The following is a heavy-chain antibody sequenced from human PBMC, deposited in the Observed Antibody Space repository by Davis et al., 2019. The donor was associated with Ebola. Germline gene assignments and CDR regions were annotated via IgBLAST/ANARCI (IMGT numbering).Heavy chain of an antibody. J-gene: IGHJ4*02. CDR3: ARDATGPQWLVHQVY. D-gene: IGHD6-19*01. V-gene: IGHV3-21*01. CDR1: GFTFSSYS. Sequence: GESLKISCAASGFTFSSYSMNWVRQAPGKGLEWVSSISSSSSYIYYADSVKGRFTISRDNAKNSLYLQMNSLRDEDTAVYYCARDATGPQWLVHQVYWGQGTLVTVSS. CDR2: ISSSSSYI.